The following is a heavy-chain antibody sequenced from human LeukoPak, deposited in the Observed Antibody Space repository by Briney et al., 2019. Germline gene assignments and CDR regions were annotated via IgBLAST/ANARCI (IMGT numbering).Heavy chain of an antibody. V-gene: IGHV4-34*01. CDR2: INHSGST. D-gene: IGHD1-20*01. CDR3: ARGDGITGTQGRLDY. J-gene: IGHJ4*02. CDR1: GGSFSGYY. Sequence: PSETLSLTCAVYGGSFSGYYWSWIRQPPGKGLEWIGEINHSGSTNYNPSLKSRVTISVDTSKNQFSLKLSSVTAADTAVYYCARGDGITGTQGRLDYSGQGTLVTVSS.